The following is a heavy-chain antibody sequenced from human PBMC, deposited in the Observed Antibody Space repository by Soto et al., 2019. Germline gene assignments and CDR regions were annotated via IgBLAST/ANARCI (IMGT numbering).Heavy chain of an antibody. J-gene: IGHJ5*02. V-gene: IGHV1-18*04. Sequence: ASVKVSCKGFGYTFINYGVSWVRQAPGQGLEWMGWNNVYNGDINYAQKFQGRVTMTADTSTAAVYMELRNLRSNDTAMYYCARDALGGPLVGTVHLDLWGQGTQVTVSS. CDR2: NNVYNGDI. D-gene: IGHD1-26*01. CDR3: ARDALGGPLVGTVHLDL. CDR1: GYTFINYG.